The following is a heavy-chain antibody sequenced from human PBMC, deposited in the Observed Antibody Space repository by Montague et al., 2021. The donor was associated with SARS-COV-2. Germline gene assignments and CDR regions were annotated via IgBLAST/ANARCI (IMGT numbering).Heavy chain of an antibody. CDR2: INHTGST. J-gene: IGHJ6*02. Sequence: SETLSLTCAVYGGSFSNYYWTWIRQSPGKRLEWIGEINHTGSTTYNPSLKSRVTISVDTSKNQFSLKLTSVTVADTALYYCARVGVGTMVRGVIPAYYYYGMDVWGQGTTVTVSS. D-gene: IGHD3-10*01. CDR3: ARVGVGTMVRGVIPAYYYYGMDV. V-gene: IGHV4-34*01. CDR1: GGSFSNYY.